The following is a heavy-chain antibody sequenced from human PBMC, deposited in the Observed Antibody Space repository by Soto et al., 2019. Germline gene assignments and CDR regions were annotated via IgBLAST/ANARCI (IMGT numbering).Heavy chain of an antibody. CDR2: IYYTGST. Sequence: QVQLQESGPGLVKPSQTLSLTCTVSGGSIYTGGFYWSWIRQLLGKGLEWLGYIYYTGSTQYTPSLKSRLTISTDTSDNQFSLRLTSVTAADTAVYYCATSLVTSRTRVDYWGQGTLVTVSS. V-gene: IGHV4-31*03. CDR1: GGSIYTGGFY. CDR3: ATSLVTSRTRVDY. J-gene: IGHJ4*02. D-gene: IGHD1-26*01.